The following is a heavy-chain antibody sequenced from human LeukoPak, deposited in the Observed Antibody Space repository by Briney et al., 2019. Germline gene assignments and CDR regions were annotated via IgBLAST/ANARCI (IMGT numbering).Heavy chain of an antibody. CDR3: AKEGAYPIITYDS. D-gene: IGHD3-10*01. CDR2: IKRDENEK. Sequence: GGSLRLSCAASGFTFSRYWMNWVRQAPGKGLEWVANIKRDENEKNYVDSVKGRFSISRDNAKNSLYLQMDSLRAEDTAVYYCAKEGAYPIITYDSWGQGALVTVSS. J-gene: IGHJ5*01. CDR1: GFTFSRYW. V-gene: IGHV3-7*01.